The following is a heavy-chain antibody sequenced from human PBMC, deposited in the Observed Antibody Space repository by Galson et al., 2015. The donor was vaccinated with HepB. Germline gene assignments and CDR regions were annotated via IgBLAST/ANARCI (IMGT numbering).Heavy chain of an antibody. V-gene: IGHV3-23*01. D-gene: IGHD3-16*01. J-gene: IGHJ4*02. Sequence: SLRLSCAASGFVFSDYAMTWVRQAPGKGLEWVSGIFGGGFGAYYADSVKGRFTISRDNSKKILYLQMNSLRADDTAVYYCASLGPDYFSRWGQGTLVTVSS. CDR2: IFGGGFGA. CDR1: GFVFSDYA. CDR3: ASLGPDYFSR.